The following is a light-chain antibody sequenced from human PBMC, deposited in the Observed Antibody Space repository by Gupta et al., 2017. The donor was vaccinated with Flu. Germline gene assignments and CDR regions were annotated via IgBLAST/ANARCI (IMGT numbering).Light chain of an antibody. CDR2: AAL. J-gene: IGKJ1*01. CDR1: QSVSSY. CDR3: TQSSSIPMT. Sequence: DIQMTQSPSSLSASVGDRVTITCRAGQSVSSYLNWYQQKPGKAPKLLIYAALNLQSGVPSRFIGDGSGREFTLTISSLQPEDFATYYCTQSSSIPMTFGRGTKVEVK. V-gene: IGKV1-39*01.